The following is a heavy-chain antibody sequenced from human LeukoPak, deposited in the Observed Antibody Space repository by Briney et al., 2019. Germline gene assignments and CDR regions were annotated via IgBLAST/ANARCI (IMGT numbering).Heavy chain of an antibody. Sequence: SETLSLTCTVSGGSISSSSYYWGWIRQPPGKGLEWIGSIYYTGNAYYNPSLKSRVTVSVDTSKNQLSLKLSSVTAADTAVYYCARHPGGYSYGPFDYWGQGTLVTVSS. J-gene: IGHJ4*02. CDR3: ARHPGGYSYGPFDY. V-gene: IGHV4-39*01. D-gene: IGHD5-18*01. CDR1: GGSISSSSYY. CDR2: IYYTGNA.